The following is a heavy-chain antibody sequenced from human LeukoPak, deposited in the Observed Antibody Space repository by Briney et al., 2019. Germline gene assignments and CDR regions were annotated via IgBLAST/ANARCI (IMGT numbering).Heavy chain of an antibody. D-gene: IGHD6-19*01. J-gene: IGHJ4*02. CDR1: GGSFSGYY. CDR2: INHSGST. Sequence: SETLSLTCAVYGGSFSGYYWSWIRQPPGKGLEWIGEINHSGSTNYNPSLKSRVTISVDTSKNQFSLKLSSVTAADTAVYYCARSLGIAVAAHDYWGQGTLVTVSS. CDR3: ARSLGIAVAAHDY. V-gene: IGHV4-34*01.